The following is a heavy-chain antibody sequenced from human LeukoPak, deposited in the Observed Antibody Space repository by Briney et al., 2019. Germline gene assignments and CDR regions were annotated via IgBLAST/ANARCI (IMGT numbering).Heavy chain of an antibody. CDR1: GGSFRNYG. D-gene: IGHD2-15*01. CDR3: ASRYCSGGNCFSRGYYYYYMDV. Sequence: ASVKVSCKASGGSFRNYGITWVRQAPGQRLEWMGGIIPIFGTANYAQKFQGRVTITADESTRTAYMELSSLRSEDTAVYYCASRYCSGGNCFSRGYYYYYMDVWGKGTTVTVSS. CDR2: IIPIFGTA. V-gene: IGHV1-69*13. J-gene: IGHJ6*03.